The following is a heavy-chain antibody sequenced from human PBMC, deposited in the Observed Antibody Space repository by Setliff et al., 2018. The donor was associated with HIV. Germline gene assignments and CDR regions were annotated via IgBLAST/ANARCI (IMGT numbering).Heavy chain of an antibody. CDR2: INPESGDT. CDR1: GYTFTGYF. J-gene: IGHJ4*02. CDR3: ARVTVSGRGLHF. V-gene: IGHV1-2*02. D-gene: IGHD4-4*01. Sequence: ASVKVSCKTSGYTFTGYFMHWVRQAPRHGPEWMGWINPESGDTNYAQKFQGRLTMTRDTSINTAYMELTRLTSDDTAVYYCARVTVSGRGLHFWGQGTLVTVSS.